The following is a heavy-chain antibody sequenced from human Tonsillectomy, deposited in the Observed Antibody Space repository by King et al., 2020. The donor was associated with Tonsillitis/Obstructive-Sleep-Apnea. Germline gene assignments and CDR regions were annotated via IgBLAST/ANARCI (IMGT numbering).Heavy chain of an antibody. J-gene: IGHJ4*02. CDR1: GFTFSDYY. D-gene: IGHD4/OR15-4a*01. V-gene: IGHV3-11*05. Sequence: VQLVESGGGLVKPGGSLRLSCAASGFTFSDYYMNWIRQAPGKGLEWVSYISSSSSYTNYADSVKGRFTISRDNAKNSLYLQMSSLRAEDTAVYYCAGDFMVPTPYFDYWGQGTLVTVSS. CDR2: ISSSSSYT. CDR3: AGDFMVPTPYFDY.